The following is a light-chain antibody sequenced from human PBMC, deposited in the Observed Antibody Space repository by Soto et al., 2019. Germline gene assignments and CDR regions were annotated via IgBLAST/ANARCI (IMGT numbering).Light chain of an antibody. J-gene: IGKJ1*01. CDR2: GAS. CDR1: QSVSNNY. CDR3: QQYMT. Sequence: EIVLTQSPGTLSLSPGERATLSCRASQSVSNNYLAWYQQKPGQAPRLLIYGASNRATGIPARFSGSGSGTEFTLTISSLQYEDFAVYYCQQYMTFGQGTKVDIK. V-gene: IGKV3-20*01.